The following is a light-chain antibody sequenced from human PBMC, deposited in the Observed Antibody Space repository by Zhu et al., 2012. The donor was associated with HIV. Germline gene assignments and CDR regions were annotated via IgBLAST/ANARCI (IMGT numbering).Light chain of an antibody. CDR3: QQFGNFPIT. V-gene: IGKV1-9*01. CDR2: SAS. CDR1: QDISNS. J-gene: IGKJ3*01. Sequence: DILLTQSPSFLSASVGDRVTITCRASQDISNSLAWYQQTPDKAPKPLIYSASTLQTGVPSRFSGSGSGTEFTLTVSGLQPEDFATYYCQQFGNFPITFGPGTTVDIK.